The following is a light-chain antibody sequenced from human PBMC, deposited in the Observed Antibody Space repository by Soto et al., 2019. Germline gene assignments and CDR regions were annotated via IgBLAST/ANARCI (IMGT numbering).Light chain of an antibody. V-gene: IGLV2-14*01. CDR2: EVS. CDR1: SSDVGGYKY. Sequence: QSVLTQPASVSGSPGQSITISCTGTSSDVGGYKYVSWYQQHPGKAPKLMIYEVSNRPSGVSNRFSGSKSGNTASLTISGLQAEDEADYHCSSYAGSRGLVFGGGTKLTVL. CDR3: SSYAGSRGLV. J-gene: IGLJ2*01.